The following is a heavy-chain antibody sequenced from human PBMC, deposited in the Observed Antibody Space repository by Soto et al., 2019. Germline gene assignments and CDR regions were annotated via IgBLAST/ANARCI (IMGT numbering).Heavy chain of an antibody. CDR2: TYFMSKWYN. J-gene: IGHJ6*02. D-gene: IGHD2-21*01. CDR1: GDSLSSISSA. Sequence: PSETLSLTCAISGDSLSSISSAWNWIRQSPSRGLEWLGRTYFMSKWYNDYAVSVRSRMTINPDTSKNQFSLQQNSVTPEDTAVYLYARGITGPRISGGDYFYYYGMDVWDQGTTVTVPS. V-gene: IGHV6-1*01. CDR3: ARGITGPRISGGDYFYYYGMDV.